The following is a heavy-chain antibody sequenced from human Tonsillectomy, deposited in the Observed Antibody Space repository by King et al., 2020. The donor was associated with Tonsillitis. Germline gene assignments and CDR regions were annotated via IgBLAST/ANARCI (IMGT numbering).Heavy chain of an antibody. CDR1: GLTFRNYG. CDR3: AKGVTSSGYYYFDY. D-gene: IGHD3-22*01. J-gene: IGHJ4*02. V-gene: IGHV3-30*18. CDR2: ISYDGSNK. Sequence: VQLVESGGGVVQPGRSLRLSCAASGLTFRNYGMHWVRQAPGKGLEWVAIISYDGSNKYYADFVKGRFTISRDNSKNTLYLQMNSLRAEDTAVYYCAKGVTSSGYYYFDYWGQGTPVTVSS.